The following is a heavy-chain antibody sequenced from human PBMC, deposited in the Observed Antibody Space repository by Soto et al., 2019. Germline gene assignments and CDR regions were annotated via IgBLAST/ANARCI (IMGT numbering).Heavy chain of an antibody. Sequence: GGSLRLSCAASTFTFSTYSMYWVRQAPGKGLEWVSSISSSSSSIYYADSLRGRFTISRDDAKNSLYLQMNSLRAEDTAMYYCAKDNGYDAATLDYWGQGTPVTVSS. CDR2: ISSSSSSI. CDR3: AKDNGYDAATLDY. CDR1: TFTFSTYS. J-gene: IGHJ4*02. D-gene: IGHD5-12*01. V-gene: IGHV3-21*01.